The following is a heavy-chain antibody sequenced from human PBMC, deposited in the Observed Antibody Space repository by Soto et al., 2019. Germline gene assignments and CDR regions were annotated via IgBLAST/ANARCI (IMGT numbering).Heavy chain of an antibody. CDR2: INPNSGGT. J-gene: IGHJ5*02. Sequence: QVQLVQSGAEVKKPGASVKVSCKASGYTFTGYYMHWVRQAPGQGLEWMGWINPNSGGTNYAQKFQGRVTMTRDTSISTAYMELSRLRSDDTAVYYCARGRYSYAHGNWFDPWGQGTLVTVSS. V-gene: IGHV1-2*02. CDR1: GYTFTGYY. CDR3: ARGRYSYAHGNWFDP. D-gene: IGHD5-18*01.